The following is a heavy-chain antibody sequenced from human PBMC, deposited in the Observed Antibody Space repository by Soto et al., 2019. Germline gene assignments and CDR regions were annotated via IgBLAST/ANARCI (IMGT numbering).Heavy chain of an antibody. J-gene: IGHJ5*02. CDR1: GFTFSSYS. D-gene: IGHD2-2*02. CDR2: ISSSSSTI. Sequence: GGSLRLSCAASGFTFSSYSMNWVRQAPGKGLEWVSYISSSSSTIYYADSVKGRFTISRDNAKNSLYLQMNSLRAEDTAVYYCARDPLGVVPAAISWFDPWGQGTLVTVSS. CDR3: ARDPLGVVPAAISWFDP. V-gene: IGHV3-48*01.